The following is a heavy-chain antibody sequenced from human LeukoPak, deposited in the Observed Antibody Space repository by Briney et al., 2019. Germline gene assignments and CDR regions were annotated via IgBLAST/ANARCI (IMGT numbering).Heavy chain of an antibody. Sequence: ASVKVSCKASGGTFSSYAISWVRQAPGQGLEWMGGIIPIFGTANYAQKFQGRVTITADESTSTAYMELSSLRSEDTAVYYCARGGGYTGPTHYYFDYWGQGTLVTVSS. CDR3: ARGGGYTGPTHYYFDY. V-gene: IGHV1-69*13. D-gene: IGHD5-12*01. CDR2: IIPIFGTA. J-gene: IGHJ4*02. CDR1: GGTFSSYA.